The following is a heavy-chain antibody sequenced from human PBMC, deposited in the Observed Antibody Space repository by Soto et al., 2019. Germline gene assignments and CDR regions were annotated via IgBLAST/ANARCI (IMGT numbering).Heavy chain of an antibody. CDR3: AKGIAMIVVVAGNGMAV. J-gene: IGHJ6*02. V-gene: IGHV3-23*01. CDR2: ISGSGGST. CDR1: TFTFKLYA. Sequence: GGSLRLSCAASTFTFKLYAMTWVRQAPGKGLEWVSAISGSGGSTYYADSVKGRFTISRDNSKNTLYLQMNSLRVEDTAVYYCAKGIAMIVVVAGNGMAVWGQGTTVTVSS. D-gene: IGHD3-22*01.